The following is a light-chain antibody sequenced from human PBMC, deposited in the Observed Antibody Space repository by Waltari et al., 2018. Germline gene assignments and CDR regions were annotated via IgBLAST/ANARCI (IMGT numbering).Light chain of an antibody. V-gene: IGKV3-11*01. Sequence: IVLTQSLVTLFLSPGEKATLSCRPSQIISNYFAWYQQKPGQAPRVLIYDASNRAAGIPARFNGSGSGTDFTLTISSLEPEDFAVYYCQQRYDWPLTFGGGTKVEIK. CDR2: DAS. CDR3: QQRYDWPLT. CDR1: QIISNY. J-gene: IGKJ4*01.